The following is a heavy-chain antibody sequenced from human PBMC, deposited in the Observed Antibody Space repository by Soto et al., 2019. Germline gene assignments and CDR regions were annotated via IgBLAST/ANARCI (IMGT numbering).Heavy chain of an antibody. V-gene: IGHV3-73*01. CDR3: VRQRPVVSPLEH. J-gene: IGHJ4*01. Sequence: GGSLRLSCAASGFIFSGSGMHWVRQASGKGLEWVGRIGSKANNYATEYAASVEGRFTISRDESKTTTFLLMNSLKSEDTAVYFSVRQRPVVSPLEHRGHGTLITXS. CDR1: GFIFSGSG. D-gene: IGHD2-15*01. CDR2: IGSKANNYAT.